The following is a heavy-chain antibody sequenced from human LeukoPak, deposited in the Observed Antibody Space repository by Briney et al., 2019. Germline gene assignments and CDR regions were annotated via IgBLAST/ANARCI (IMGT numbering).Heavy chain of an antibody. Sequence: ASVKVSCKASGYTFIGYFIHWMRQAPGQGLEWMGWINPNSGVTNYARKFQGRVTMTRDTSISTAYMELSRLRSDDTAVYYCARDFEFGFDYWGQGTLVTVSS. CDR3: ARDFEFGFDY. CDR2: INPNSGVT. D-gene: IGHD3-10*01. J-gene: IGHJ4*02. V-gene: IGHV1-2*02. CDR1: GYTFIGYF.